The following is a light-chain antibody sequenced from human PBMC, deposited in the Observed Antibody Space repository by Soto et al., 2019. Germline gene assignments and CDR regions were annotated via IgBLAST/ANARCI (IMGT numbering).Light chain of an antibody. CDR2: HAS. V-gene: IGKV3-20*01. J-gene: IGKJ4*01. Sequence: ENVLTQSPGTLSLSPGERATLSCRASQSISSSYLAWYQQKPGQTPRLLIYHASSRPTGIPDRFSGSGSGTDFTLTIIRLEHEDFAVYYCQQYGDSLLTFRGETKEEIK. CDR1: QSISSSY. CDR3: QQYGDSLLT.